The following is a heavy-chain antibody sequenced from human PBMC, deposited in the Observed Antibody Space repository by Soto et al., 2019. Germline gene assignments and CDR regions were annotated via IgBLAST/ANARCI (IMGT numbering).Heavy chain of an antibody. CDR2: IYYSGST. Sequence: PSETLSLTCTVSGGSISSGGYYWSWIRQHPGKGLEWIGYIYYSGSTYYNPSLKSRVTISVDTSKNQFSLKLSSVTAADTAVYYCASLGIMITFGGVRYGMDFWGQGTTVTVSS. CDR3: ASLGIMITFGGVRYGMDF. J-gene: IGHJ6*02. CDR1: GGSISSGGYY. V-gene: IGHV4-31*03. D-gene: IGHD3-16*01.